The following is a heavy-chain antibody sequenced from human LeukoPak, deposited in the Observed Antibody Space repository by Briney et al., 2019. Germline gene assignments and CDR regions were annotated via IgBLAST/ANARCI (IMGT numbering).Heavy chain of an antibody. Sequence: PSETLSLTCTVSGGSISSSSYYWGWIRQPPGKGLEWIGSIYYSGSTYYNPSLKSRVTISVDTSKNQFSLKLSSVTAADTAMYYCARQFAPMALYHFDYWGRGSLVTVSS. J-gene: IGHJ4*02. CDR1: GGSISSSSYY. V-gene: IGHV4-39*07. D-gene: IGHD3-10*01. CDR2: IYYSGST. CDR3: ARQFAPMALYHFDY.